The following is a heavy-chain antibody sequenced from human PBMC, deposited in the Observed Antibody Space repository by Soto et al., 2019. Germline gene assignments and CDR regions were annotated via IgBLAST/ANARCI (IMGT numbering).Heavy chain of an antibody. CDR2: ISSDGNNK. CDR1: GFTFSSYA. Sequence: GGSLRLSCAASGFTFSSYAMHWVRQAPGKGLEWVAVISSDGNNKYSADSVKGRFTISRDNSKNTLYLQMNSLRADDTAVYYCARDTSKAADYYFDYWGQGTLVT. V-gene: IGHV3-30-3*01. D-gene: IGHD6-6*01. J-gene: IGHJ4*02. CDR3: ARDTSKAADYYFDY.